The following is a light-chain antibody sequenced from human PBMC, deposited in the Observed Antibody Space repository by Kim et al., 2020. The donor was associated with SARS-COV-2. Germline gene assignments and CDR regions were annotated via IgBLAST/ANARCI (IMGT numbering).Light chain of an antibody. CDR3: SSYTSSSTL. V-gene: IGLV2-14*03. Sequence: PGQSITSSCTGTSSDVGGYNYVSWYQQHPGKAPKLMIYDVSNRPSGVSNRFSGSKSGNTASLTISGLQAEDEADYYCSSYTSSSTLFGGGTKLTVL. CDR2: DVS. J-gene: IGLJ3*02. CDR1: SSDVGGYNY.